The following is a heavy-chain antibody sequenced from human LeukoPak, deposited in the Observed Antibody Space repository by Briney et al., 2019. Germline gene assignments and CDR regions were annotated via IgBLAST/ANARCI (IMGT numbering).Heavy chain of an antibody. V-gene: IGHV3-23*01. J-gene: IGHJ4*02. CDR3: AKDDYYDSSGYYSYFDY. D-gene: IGHD3-22*01. CDR2: ISGSGGST. Sequence: PGGSLRLSCAASGFTFSSYAMSWVRQAPGKGLEWVSAISGSGGSTYYADSVKGRSTISRDNSKNTLYLQMNSLRAEDTAVYYCAKDDYYDSSGYYSYFDYWGQGTLVTVSS. CDR1: GFTFSSYA.